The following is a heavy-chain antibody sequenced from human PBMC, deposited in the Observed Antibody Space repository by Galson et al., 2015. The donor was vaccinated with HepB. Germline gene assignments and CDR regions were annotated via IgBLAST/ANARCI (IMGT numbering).Heavy chain of an antibody. CDR1: GFTFSSYE. J-gene: IGHJ6*02. D-gene: IGHD3-10*01. Sequence: SLRLSCAASGFTFSSYEMNWVRQAPGKGLEWVSYISSSGSTIYYADSVKGRFTISRDNAKNSLYLQMNSLRAEDTAVYYCARDRNGPGSFMDVWGQGTTVTVSS. CDR2: ISSSGSTI. CDR3: ARDRNGPGSFMDV. V-gene: IGHV3-48*03.